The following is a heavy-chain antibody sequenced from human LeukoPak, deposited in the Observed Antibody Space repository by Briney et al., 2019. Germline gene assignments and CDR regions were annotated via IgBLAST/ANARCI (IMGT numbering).Heavy chain of an antibody. CDR2: ISYDGSNK. Sequence: PGGSLRLSCAASGFSISSYALHWVRQAPGKGLEWVAVISYDGSNKYYADSVKGRFTISRDNSKNTLYLQMNSLRAEDTAVYYCARDLNDYGDYSSLWGQGTLVTVSS. CDR1: GFSISSYA. D-gene: IGHD4-17*01. V-gene: IGHV3-30*04. J-gene: IGHJ4*02. CDR3: ARDLNDYGDYSSL.